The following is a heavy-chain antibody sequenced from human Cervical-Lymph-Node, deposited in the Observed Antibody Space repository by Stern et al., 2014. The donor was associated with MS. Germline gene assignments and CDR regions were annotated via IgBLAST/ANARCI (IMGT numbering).Heavy chain of an antibody. CDR2: IFQSGST. Sequence: QLQLQESGPGLVKPSETLSLTCSVSGASFSSHFWSWIRQPPGKGLEWIGCIFQSGSTYYNPSLKSRVPISIDTSRNQFSMTLTSVTAADTAVYYCAREPESWGQGTLVTVSS. J-gene: IGHJ5*02. CDR3: AREPES. V-gene: IGHV4-59*11. CDR1: GASFSSHF. D-gene: IGHD1-14*01.